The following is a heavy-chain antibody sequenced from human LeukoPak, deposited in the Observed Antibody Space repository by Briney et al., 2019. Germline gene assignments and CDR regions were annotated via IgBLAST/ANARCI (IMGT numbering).Heavy chain of an antibody. Sequence: PSETLSLTCTVSGGSISSGSYYWSWIRQPAGTGLEWIGRIYTSGSTNYNPSLKSRVTISVDTSKNQFSLKLSSVTAADTAVYYCARYGSGRGNNWFDPWGQGTLVTVSS. J-gene: IGHJ5*02. CDR2: IYTSGST. CDR3: ARYGSGRGNNWFDP. D-gene: IGHD3-10*01. CDR1: GGSISSGSYY. V-gene: IGHV4-61*02.